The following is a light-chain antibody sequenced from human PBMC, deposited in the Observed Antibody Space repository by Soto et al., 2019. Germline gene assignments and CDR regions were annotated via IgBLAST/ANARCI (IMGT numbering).Light chain of an antibody. CDR3: QQYGSSST. J-gene: IGKJ5*01. CDR1: ESVSIS. V-gene: IGKV3-20*01. Sequence: EVVLTQSPATLSVSPGEGATLSCRASESVSISLAWYQHKPGQPPRLLIHGVSTRASGVPPRFSGSGSGTDFSLTISRLEPEDFAVYYCQQYGSSSTFGQGTRLEI. CDR2: GVS.